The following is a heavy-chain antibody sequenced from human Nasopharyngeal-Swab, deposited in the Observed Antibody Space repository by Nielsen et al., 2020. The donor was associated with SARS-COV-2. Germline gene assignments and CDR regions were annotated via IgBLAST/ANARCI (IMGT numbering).Heavy chain of an antibody. Sequence: WVRQAPGQGLEWMGWINTSTGNPTYAQGFTGRFVFSLDTSVSTAYLQISSLKAEDTAVYYCARGGVAGTGYGMDVWGQGTTVTVSS. CDR3: ARGGVAGTGYGMDV. CDR2: INTSTGNP. J-gene: IGHJ6*02. V-gene: IGHV7-4-1*02. D-gene: IGHD6-19*01.